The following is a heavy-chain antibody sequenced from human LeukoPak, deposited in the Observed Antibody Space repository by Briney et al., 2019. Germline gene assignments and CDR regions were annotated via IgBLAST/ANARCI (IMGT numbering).Heavy chain of an antibody. CDR2: IYTSGST. CDR1: GGSISSGSYY. J-gene: IGHJ4*02. V-gene: IGHV4-61*02. D-gene: IGHD6-13*01. Sequence: PSQTLSLTCTVSGGSISSGSYYWSWIRQPAGKGLEWIGRIYTSGSTNYNPSLKSRVTISVDTSKNQFSLKLSSVTAADTAVYYCARDPGCEKYSSSWYSDYWGQGTLVTVSS. CDR3: ARDPGCEKYSSSWYSDY.